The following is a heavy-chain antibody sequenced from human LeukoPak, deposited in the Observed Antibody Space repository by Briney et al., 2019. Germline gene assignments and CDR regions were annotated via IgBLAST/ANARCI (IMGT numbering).Heavy chain of an antibody. V-gene: IGHV3-15*01. D-gene: IGHD2-21*01. CDR1: GFTFSSYS. CDR3: AKDQVISGSEASDI. CDR2: IKSKTDGGTT. J-gene: IGHJ3*02. Sequence: GGSLRLSCAASGFTFSSYSMNWVRQAPGKGLEWVGRIKSKTDGGTTDYAAPVKGRFTISRDDSKNTLYLQMSSLRAEDTAVYYCAKDQVISGSEASDIWGQGTMVTVSS.